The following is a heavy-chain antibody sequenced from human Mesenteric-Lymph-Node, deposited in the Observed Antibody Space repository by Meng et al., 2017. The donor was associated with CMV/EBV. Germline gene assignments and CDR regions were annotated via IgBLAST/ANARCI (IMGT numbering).Heavy chain of an antibody. CDR1: GFTFSSYG. Sequence: GGSLRLSCAASGFTFSSYGMHWVRQAPGKGLEWVSGISWNSGSIGYADSVKGRFTISRDNAKNSLYLQMNSLRAEDTAVYYCARVGFSYQLPSDHAFDIWGQGTMVTVSS. CDR3: ARVGFSYQLPSDHAFDI. J-gene: IGHJ3*02. V-gene: IGHV3-9*01. D-gene: IGHD2-2*01. CDR2: ISWNSGSI.